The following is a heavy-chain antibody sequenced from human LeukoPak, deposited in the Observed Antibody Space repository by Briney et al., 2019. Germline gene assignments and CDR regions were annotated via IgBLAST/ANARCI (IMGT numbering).Heavy chain of an antibody. Sequence: SETLSLTCAVSGGSISSSNWWSWVRQPPGKGLEWIGEIYHSGSTNYNPSLKSRVTISVDKSKNQFSLKLSSVTAADTAVYYCARSGAGIAAAGTDAFDIWGQGTMVTVSS. J-gene: IGHJ3*02. V-gene: IGHV4-4*02. CDR2: IYHSGST. D-gene: IGHD6-13*01. CDR1: GGSISSSNW. CDR3: ARSGAGIAAAGTDAFDI.